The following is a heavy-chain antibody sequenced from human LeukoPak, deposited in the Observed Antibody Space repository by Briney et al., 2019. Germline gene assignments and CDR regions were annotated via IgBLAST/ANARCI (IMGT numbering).Heavy chain of an antibody. CDR1: GGSISSGDYY. V-gene: IGHV4-30-4*08. Sequence: PSETLSLTCTVSGGSISSGDYYWSWIRQPPGKGLEWIGYIYYSGSTYYNPSLKSRVTISVDTSKNQFSLKLSSVTAADTAVYYCARGREATIFAVVNRAAFLDYWGQGTLVTVSS. CDR2: IYYSGST. D-gene: IGHD3-3*01. J-gene: IGHJ4*02. CDR3: ARGREATIFAVVNRAAFLDY.